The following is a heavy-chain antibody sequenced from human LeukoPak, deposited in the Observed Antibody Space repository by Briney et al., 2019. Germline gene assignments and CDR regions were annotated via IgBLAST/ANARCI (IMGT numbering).Heavy chain of an antibody. CDR1: GFTFSNYG. CDR3: ARDPGGITLLRGVLPGGWLDP. D-gene: IGHD3-10*01. CDR2: IWSDGSDK. Sequence: GRSLRLSCAASGFTFSNYGMHWVRQAPGKGLEWVAVIWSDGSDKFYADSVKGRFTISRDNSKNTLYPQMNSLRAEDTAVYYCARDPGGITLLRGVLPGGWLDPWGQGTLVTVSS. V-gene: IGHV3-33*01. J-gene: IGHJ5*02.